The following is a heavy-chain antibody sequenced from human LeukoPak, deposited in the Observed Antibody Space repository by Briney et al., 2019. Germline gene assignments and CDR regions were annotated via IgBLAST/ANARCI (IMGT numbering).Heavy chain of an antibody. Sequence: ASVKVSCKASGYTFTSYGISWVRQAPEQGLEWMGWISAYNGNTNYAQKLQGRVTMTTDTSTSTAYMELRSLRSDDTAVYYCARDRGGYSSGWYVGNDYWGQGTLVTVSS. CDR3: ARDRGGYSSGWYVGNDY. D-gene: IGHD6-19*01. CDR2: ISAYNGNT. J-gene: IGHJ4*02. CDR1: GYTFTSYG. V-gene: IGHV1-18*01.